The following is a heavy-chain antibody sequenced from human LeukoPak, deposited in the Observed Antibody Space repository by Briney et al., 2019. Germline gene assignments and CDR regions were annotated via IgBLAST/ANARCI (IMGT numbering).Heavy chain of an antibody. V-gene: IGHV1-18*01. D-gene: IGHD3-22*01. Sequence: ASVKVSXKASGYTFTSYGISWVRQALGQGLEWMGWISAYNGNTNYAQKLQGRVTMTTDTSTSTAYMELRSLRSDDTAVYYCARSLSTYYYDSSGYFNYYYYMDVWGKGTTVTVSS. J-gene: IGHJ6*03. CDR3: ARSLSTYYYDSSGYFNYYYYMDV. CDR1: GYTFTSYG. CDR2: ISAYNGNT.